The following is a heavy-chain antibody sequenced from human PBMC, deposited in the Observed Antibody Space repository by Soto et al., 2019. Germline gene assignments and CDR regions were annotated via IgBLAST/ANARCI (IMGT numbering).Heavy chain of an antibody. CDR1: GFTVSGKRY. J-gene: IGHJ3*01. CDR3: ASWHEREHAYDV. CDR2: LYDVDGT. D-gene: IGHD1-1*01. V-gene: IGHV3-53*01. Sequence: GGSQRLSCAAFGFTVSGKRYVAWVRQAPGKGLEWISALYDVDGTFYADSVKGRFTTSSDSSKTTVYLQMNGLRPDDTAVYYCASWHEREHAYDVWGRGTTVTVSS.